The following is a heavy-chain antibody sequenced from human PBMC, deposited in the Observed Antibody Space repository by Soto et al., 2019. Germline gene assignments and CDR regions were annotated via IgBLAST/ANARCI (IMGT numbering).Heavy chain of an antibody. CDR3: AKGGRQGLVTSDFNY. CDR1: GFTFSDDA. D-gene: IGHD6-19*01. J-gene: IGHJ4*02. CDR2: VSDDGRRT. Sequence: VQLVESGGGVVQPGRSLRLSCAASGFTFSDDAMHWVRQAQGKGLECVAVVSDDGRRTHDADSVKGRFTISRDSSKNTVSLERTSLRAEDTAVYYCAKGGRQGLVTSDFNYWGQGALVTVSS. V-gene: IGHV3-30*18.